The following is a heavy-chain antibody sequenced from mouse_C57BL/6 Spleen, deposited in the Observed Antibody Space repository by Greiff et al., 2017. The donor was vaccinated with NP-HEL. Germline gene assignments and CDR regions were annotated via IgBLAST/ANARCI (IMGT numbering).Heavy chain of an antibody. CDR3: ARRGYYGSSLYAMDY. D-gene: IGHD1-1*01. CDR2: ISSGSSTI. J-gene: IGHJ4*01. CDR1: GFTFSDYG. Sequence: EVQRVESGGGLVKPGGSLKLSCAASGFTFSDYGMHWVRQAPEKGLEWVAYISSGSSTICYADTVKGRFTISRDNAKNTLFLQMTSLRSEDTAMYYCARRGYYGSSLYAMDYWGQGTSVTVSS. V-gene: IGHV5-17*01.